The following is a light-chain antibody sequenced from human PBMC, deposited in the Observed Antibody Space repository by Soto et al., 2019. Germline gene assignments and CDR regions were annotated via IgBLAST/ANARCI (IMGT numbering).Light chain of an antibody. CDR2: GAS. V-gene: IGKV3-15*01. J-gene: IGKJ1*01. Sequence: ELVMTQSPATLSVSPGERATLSCRASQSVSSNLAWYQQKPGKAPRLLIYGASTRSTGIPARFSGSGSVTEFALTISSLQSEDFAVYYCQQYNNWPGTFGQGTKVEIK. CDR1: QSVSSN. CDR3: QQYNNWPGT.